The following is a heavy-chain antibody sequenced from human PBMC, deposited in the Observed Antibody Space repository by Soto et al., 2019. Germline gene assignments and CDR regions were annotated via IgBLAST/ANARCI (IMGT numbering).Heavy chain of an antibody. Sequence: GGSLRLSCAASGFTFSSYGMHWVRQAPGKGLEWVAVISYDGSNKYYADSVKGRFTISRDNSKNTLYLQMNSLRAEDTAVYYCAKEIERIVVVAATAFDYWGQGTLVTVSS. CDR2: ISYDGSNK. CDR1: GFTFSSYG. J-gene: IGHJ4*02. D-gene: IGHD2-15*01. CDR3: AKEIERIVVVAATAFDY. V-gene: IGHV3-30*18.